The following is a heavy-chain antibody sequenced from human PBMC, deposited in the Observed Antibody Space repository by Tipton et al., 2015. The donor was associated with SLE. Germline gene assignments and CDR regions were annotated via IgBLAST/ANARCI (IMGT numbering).Heavy chain of an antibody. CDR1: GGSVSSGGHY. CDR3: ARLGGYYDSSGYSYYFDY. D-gene: IGHD3-22*01. V-gene: IGHV4-31*03. J-gene: IGHJ4*02. Sequence: TLSLTCTVSGGSVSSGGHYWSWIRQHPAKGLEWIGYIYYSGNTYYNPSLKSRVVISADTSKNQFSLKLSSVTAADTAVYYCARLGGYYDSSGYSYYFDYWGQGTLVTVSS. CDR2: IYYSGNT.